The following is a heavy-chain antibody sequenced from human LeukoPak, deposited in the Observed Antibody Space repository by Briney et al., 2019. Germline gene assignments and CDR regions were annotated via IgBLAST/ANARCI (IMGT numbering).Heavy chain of an antibody. CDR3: ASLGHAGYYDFWSGYYMPYYMDV. Sequence: GGPLSLFCGAWVFTFRIYRMHCLPDAPGEGLVCVSRINSDGWNTLYAVCVKGLFTISRDNAKNTLYLQMNSLRAEDTAVYYCASLGHAGYYDFWSGYYMPYYMDVWGKGTTVTVSS. J-gene: IGHJ6*03. D-gene: IGHD3-3*01. CDR2: INSDGWNT. V-gene: IGHV3-74*01. CDR1: VFTFRIYR.